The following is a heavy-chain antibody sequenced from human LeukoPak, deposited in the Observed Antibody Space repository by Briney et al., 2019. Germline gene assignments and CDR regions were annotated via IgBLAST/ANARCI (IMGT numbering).Heavy chain of an antibody. V-gene: IGHV3-30*18. CDR3: AKRDTCGGDCYYFDY. J-gene: IGHJ4*02. CDR2: ISYDGSNK. Sequence: PARALRLSGAASGFTLNCYGMHWVRQAPGKGLEWVAIISYDGSNKYYADSVKGRFTISRDNSKNTLYLQMNSLRAEDTAVYYCAKRDTCGGDCYYFDYWGQGTLVTVSS. D-gene: IGHD2-21*01. CDR1: GFTLNCYG.